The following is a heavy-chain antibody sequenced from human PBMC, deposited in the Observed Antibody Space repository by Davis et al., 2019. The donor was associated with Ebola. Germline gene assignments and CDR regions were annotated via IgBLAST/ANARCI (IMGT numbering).Heavy chain of an antibody. D-gene: IGHD5-18*01. J-gene: IGHJ5*02. CDR3: ARDSTWTQGFWFDP. V-gene: IGHV4-39*07. CDR1: GGSISSSSYY. CDR2: IYYSGST. Sequence: MPSETLSLTCTVSGGSISSSSYYWGWIRQPPGKGLEWIGSIYYSGSTYYNPSLKSRVTISVDTSKNQFSLKLSSVTAADTAVYYCARDSTWTQGFWFDPWGQGTLVTVSS.